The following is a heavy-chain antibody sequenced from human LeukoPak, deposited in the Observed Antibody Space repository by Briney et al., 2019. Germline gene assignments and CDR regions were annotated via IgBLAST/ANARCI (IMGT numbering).Heavy chain of an antibody. CDR2: IYYSGST. J-gene: IGHJ5*02. CDR3: ARAQGDFWSGSCWSDP. D-gene: IGHD3-3*01. CDR1: GGSISSYY. Sequence: SETLSLTCTVSGGSISSYYWSWIRQPPGKGLEWIGYIYYSGSTNYNPSLKSRVTISVDTSKNQFSLKLSSVTAADTAVYYCARAQGDFWSGSCWSDPWGQGTPVTVSS. V-gene: IGHV4-59*01.